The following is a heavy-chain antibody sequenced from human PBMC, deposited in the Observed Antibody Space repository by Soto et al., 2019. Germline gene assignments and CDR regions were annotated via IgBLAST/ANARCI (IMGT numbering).Heavy chain of an antibody. CDR2: IDPSDSQT. CDR3: ARQIYDSDTGPNFQYYFDA. Sequence: GESLKISCKGSGYSFAGYWITWVRQKPGKGLEWMGRIDPSDSQTYYSPSFRGHVTISVTKSITTVFLQWSSLRASDTAMYYCARQIYDSDTGPNFQYYFDAWGQGTPVTVSS. CDR1: GYSFAGYW. V-gene: IGHV5-10-1*01. D-gene: IGHD3-22*01. J-gene: IGHJ4*01.